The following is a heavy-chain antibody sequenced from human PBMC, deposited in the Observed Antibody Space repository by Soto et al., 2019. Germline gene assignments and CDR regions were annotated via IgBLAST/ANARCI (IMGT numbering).Heavy chain of an antibody. D-gene: IGHD3-3*01. CDR3: AKVNDFWTGYYSTNWFDP. V-gene: IGHV4-59*01. J-gene: IGHJ5*02. Sequence: QVQLQESGPGLVKPSETLSLTCTVSGGSISSYYWSWIRQPPGKGLEWIGYIYYSGSTNYNPSLKRRVTISVDTSKIQFSMKRSSVTAADTAVYYCAKVNDFWTGYYSTNWFDPWGQGTLVTVSS. CDR1: GGSISSYY. CDR2: IYYSGST.